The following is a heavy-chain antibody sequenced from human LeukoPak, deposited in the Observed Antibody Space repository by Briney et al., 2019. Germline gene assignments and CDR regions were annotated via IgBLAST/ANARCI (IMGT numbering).Heavy chain of an antibody. J-gene: IGHJ4*02. CDR3: ARESGSAMVTGPFDY. Sequence: ASVKVSCKASGYTFTGYYMHWVRQAPGQGLEWMGWINPSSGGTNYAQRFQGRVTMTRDTSISTAYMELSRLRSDDTAVYYCARESGSAMVTGPFDYWGQGTLVTVSS. CDR1: GYTFTGYY. V-gene: IGHV1-2*02. CDR2: INPSSGGT. D-gene: IGHD5-18*01.